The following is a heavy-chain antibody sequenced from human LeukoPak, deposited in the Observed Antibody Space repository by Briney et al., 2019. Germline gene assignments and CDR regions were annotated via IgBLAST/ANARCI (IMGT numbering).Heavy chain of an antibody. CDR2: IYSGGST. CDR1: GFTVSSNY. D-gene: IGHD6-19*01. V-gene: IGHV3-53*01. Sequence: PGGSLRLSCAASGFTVSSNYMSWVRQAPGKGLEWVSVIYSGGSTYYADSVKGRFTISRDNSKNTLYLQMNSLRAKDTAVYYCARGSGIAVAGTTLPWDPYFNYWGQGTLVTVSS. J-gene: IGHJ4*02. CDR3: ARGSGIAVAGTTLPWDPYFNY.